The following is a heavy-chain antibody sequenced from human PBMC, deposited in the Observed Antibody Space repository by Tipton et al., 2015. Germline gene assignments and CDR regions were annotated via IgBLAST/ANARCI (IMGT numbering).Heavy chain of an antibody. CDR3: ARGELGDFDS. D-gene: IGHD6-6*01. J-gene: IGHJ4*02. V-gene: IGHV4-38-2*01. CDR2: VDHSGDS. Sequence: TLSLTCAVSGYSTSRGYSWAWIRQPPGKGLEWIGSVDHSGDSYSNPSLKSRVTISLDTSKNQFSLQLSSVTDADTAVYYCARGELGDFDSWGQGTLVTVSS. CDR1: GYSTSRGYS.